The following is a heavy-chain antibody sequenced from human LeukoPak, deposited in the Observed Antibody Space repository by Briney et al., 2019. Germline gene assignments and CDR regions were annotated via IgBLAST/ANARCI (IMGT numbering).Heavy chain of an antibody. Sequence: SQTLSLTCTISGGSISSGSYYWSWIRQPAGKGLEWVGYISYSGSTNYKPSLKSRVTISVDTSKNQFSLKLSSVTAADTAIYYCARDGRAGSLFAYWGQGTLVTVSS. D-gene: IGHD6-19*01. V-gene: IGHV4-61*10. CDR2: ISYSGST. CDR1: GGSISSGSYY. J-gene: IGHJ4*02. CDR3: ARDGRAGSLFAY.